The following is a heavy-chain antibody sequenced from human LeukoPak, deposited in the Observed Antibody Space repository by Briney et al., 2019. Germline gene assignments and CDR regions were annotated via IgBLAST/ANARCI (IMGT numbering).Heavy chain of an antibody. Sequence: ASVKVSCKXTGYTFTGYYMHWVRQAPGQGLEWMGRINPNSGGTNYSQKFQGRVTMTRDTSISTAYMELSRLRSDDTAVYYCAREDYGDYDYWGQGTLVTVSS. CDR2: INPNSGGT. CDR1: GYTFTGYY. D-gene: IGHD4-17*01. V-gene: IGHV1-2*06. CDR3: AREDYGDYDY. J-gene: IGHJ4*02.